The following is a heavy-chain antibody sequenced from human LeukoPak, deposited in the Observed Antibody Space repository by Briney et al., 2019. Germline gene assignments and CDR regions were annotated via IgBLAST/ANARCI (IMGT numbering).Heavy chain of an antibody. D-gene: IGHD1-26*01. CDR3: ARDPYSGNYGNYYYYYMDV. CDR1: GFTFNYYN. J-gene: IGHJ6*03. V-gene: IGHV3-21*01. Sequence: PGGSLRLSCAASGFTFNYYNMNWVRQAPGKALEWVSSITSSGAYIFYADSVRGRFTISRDNAKDSLYLQMNSLGPEDTAVYYCARDPYSGNYGNYYYYYMDVWGKGTTVTISS. CDR2: ITSSGAYI.